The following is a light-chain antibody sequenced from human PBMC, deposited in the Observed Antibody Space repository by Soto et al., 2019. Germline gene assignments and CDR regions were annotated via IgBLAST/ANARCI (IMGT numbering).Light chain of an antibody. CDR1: SSDVGAYKW. CDR3: CSYAGSYTLV. J-gene: IGLJ3*02. Sequence: QSALTQPRSVSGSPGQSVTISCAGTSSDVGAYKWVSWYQQHPGKVPKLIIYDVTRRPSGVPDRFSGSKSGNTASLTISWLQADDEADYYCCSYAGSYTLVFGGGTKLTVL. CDR2: DVT. V-gene: IGLV2-11*01.